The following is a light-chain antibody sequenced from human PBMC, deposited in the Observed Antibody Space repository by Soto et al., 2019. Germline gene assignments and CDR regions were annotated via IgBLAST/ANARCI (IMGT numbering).Light chain of an antibody. J-gene: IGLJ1*01. Sequence: QSALTQPASVSGSPGQSITISCTGTSSDVGGYNYVSWYQQHPGKAPKLMIYDVSNRPSGVSNRFSGSKSGNTASLPISGLQAEDEDDYYCSSYTSSSTLYVFGTGTKLTVL. V-gene: IGLV2-14*01. CDR2: DVS. CDR1: SSDVGGYNY. CDR3: SSYTSSSTLYV.